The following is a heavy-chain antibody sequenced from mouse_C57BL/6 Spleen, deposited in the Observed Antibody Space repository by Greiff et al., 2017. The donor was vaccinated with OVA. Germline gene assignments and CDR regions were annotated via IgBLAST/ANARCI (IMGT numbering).Heavy chain of an antibody. J-gene: IGHJ2*01. D-gene: IGHD2-3*01. CDR2: INPSNGGT. Sequence: QVQLQQSGTELVKPGASVKLSCKASGYTFTSYWMHWVKQRPGQGLEWIGNINPSNGGTNYNEKFKSKATLTVAKSSSTSYMQLSSLTSEDSAVYYCGLMVTTYYFDYWGQGTTLTVSS. CDR3: GLMVTTYYFDY. V-gene: IGHV1-53*01. CDR1: GYTFTSYW.